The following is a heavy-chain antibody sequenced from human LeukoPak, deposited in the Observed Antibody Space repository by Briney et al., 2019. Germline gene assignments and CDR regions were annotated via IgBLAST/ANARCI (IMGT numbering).Heavy chain of an antibody. D-gene: IGHD3-10*01. V-gene: IGHV1-2*02. CDR1: GYTFTGYY. CDR3: ARGMVRGGNVDAFDI. CDR2: INPNSGGT. Sequence: APVKVSCKASGYTFTGYYMHWVRQAPGQGLEWMGWINPNSGGTNYAQKFQGRVTMTRDTSISTAYMELSRLRSDDTAVYYCARGMVRGGNVDAFDIWGQGTMVTVSS. J-gene: IGHJ3*02.